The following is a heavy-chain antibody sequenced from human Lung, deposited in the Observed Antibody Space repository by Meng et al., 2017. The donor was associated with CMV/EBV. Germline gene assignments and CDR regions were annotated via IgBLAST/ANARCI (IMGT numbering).Heavy chain of an antibody. J-gene: IGHJ5*02. CDR1: GGSISSYY. D-gene: IGHD6-13*01. CDR3: ARVRNVGGIHWLDP. Sequence: SXTXSPXCTVSGGSISSYYWSWFRQPPGKGLEWIGYIFYIGSTNYNPSLKSRVTISVDTSKNQFSLKRGSVTAAATAGYYCARVRNVGGIHWLDPWGQGTLVTVSS. V-gene: IGHV4-59*01. CDR2: IFYIGST.